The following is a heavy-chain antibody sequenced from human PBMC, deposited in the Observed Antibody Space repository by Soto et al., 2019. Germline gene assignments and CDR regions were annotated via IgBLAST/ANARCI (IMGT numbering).Heavy chain of an antibody. CDR3: ARGHFGLEPGMTMIVVVNGGTLGAFDS. CDR2: IYHIGST. Sequence: SLTCTVSGVDIRSRGYSWSWKRPTPGKGLEWIWYIYHIGSTYYNPSLKSRVTISVDRSKNQFSLKLSSVTAADTAVYYCARGHFGLEPGMTMIVVVNGGTLGAFDSLVQGTLVTFS. J-gene: IGHJ3*02. D-gene: IGHD3-22*01. CDR1: GVDIRSRGYS. V-gene: IGHV4-30-2*01.